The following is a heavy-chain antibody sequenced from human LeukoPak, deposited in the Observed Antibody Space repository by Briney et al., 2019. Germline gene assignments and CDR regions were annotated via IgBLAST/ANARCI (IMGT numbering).Heavy chain of an antibody. CDR2: INHSGST. V-gene: IGHV4-34*01. Sequence: SETLSLTCAVYGGSFSGYYWSWIRQPPGKGLEWIGEINHSGSTNYNPSLKSRVTISVDTSKNQFSLKLSSVTTADTAVYYCARVGYSSSWSFDYWGQGTLVTVSS. J-gene: IGHJ4*02. CDR1: GGSFSGYY. D-gene: IGHD6-13*01. CDR3: ARVGYSSSWSFDY.